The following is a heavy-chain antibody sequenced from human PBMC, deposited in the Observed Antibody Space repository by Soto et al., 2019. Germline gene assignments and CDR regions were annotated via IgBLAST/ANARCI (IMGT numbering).Heavy chain of an antibody. CDR2: ISTRSTYT. V-gene: IGHV3-11*06. CDR1: GFIFSDYY. J-gene: IGHJ6*02. Sequence: QVLLVGSGGGLVKAGGSLRLSCAASGFIFSDYYMSWVRQTPGKGLEWISYISTRSTYTNYADSVKGRFTISRDNTMNSLYLQMDSLRVEDTAVYYCARDLAWKRGKVGRYYYGMDVWGQGTTVTVSS. CDR3: ARDLAWKRGKVGRYYYGMDV. D-gene: IGHD1-1*01.